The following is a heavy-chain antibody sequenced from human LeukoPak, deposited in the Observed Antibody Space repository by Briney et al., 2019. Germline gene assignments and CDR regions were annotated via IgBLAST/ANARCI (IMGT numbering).Heavy chain of an antibody. J-gene: IGHJ6*03. Sequence: ASVKVSCKASGYTFTGYYMHWVRQAPGQGLEWMGWMNPNSGDTGYAQKFQGRVTITRDTSISTACMELNNLRSEDTAVYYCARAQPSAEGYYMDVWGKGTTVTVSS. CDR3: ARAQPSAEGYYMDV. V-gene: IGHV1-8*03. CDR1: GYTFTGYY. CDR2: MNPNSGDT.